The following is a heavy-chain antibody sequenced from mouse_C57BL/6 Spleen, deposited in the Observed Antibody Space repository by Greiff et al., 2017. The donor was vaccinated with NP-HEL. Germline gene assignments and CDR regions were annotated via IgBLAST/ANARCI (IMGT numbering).Heavy chain of an antibody. CDR1: GYAFTNYL. CDR3: ARGDGSSYGYFDV. Sequence: QVQLQQSGAELVRPGTSVKVSCKASGYAFTNYLIEWVKQRPGQGLEWIGVINPGSGGTNYNEKFKGKATLTADKSSSTAYMQLSSLTSEDSAVDFCARGDGSSYGYFDVWGTGTTVTVSS. CDR2: INPGSGGT. J-gene: IGHJ1*03. V-gene: IGHV1-54*01. D-gene: IGHD1-1*01.